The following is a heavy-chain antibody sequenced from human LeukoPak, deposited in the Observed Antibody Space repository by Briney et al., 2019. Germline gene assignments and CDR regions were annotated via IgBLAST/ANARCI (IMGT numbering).Heavy chain of an antibody. V-gene: IGHV3-21*01. CDR2: ISSSSSYI. D-gene: IGHD1-1*01. CDR1: GFTFSSYS. CDR3: ARDRMEGAFDI. J-gene: IGHJ3*02. Sequence: GGSLRLSCAASGFTFSSYSMNWVRQAPGKGLKWVSSISSSSSYIYYADSVKGRFTISRDNAKNSLYLQMNSLRAEDTAVYYCARDRMEGAFDIWGQGTMVTVSS.